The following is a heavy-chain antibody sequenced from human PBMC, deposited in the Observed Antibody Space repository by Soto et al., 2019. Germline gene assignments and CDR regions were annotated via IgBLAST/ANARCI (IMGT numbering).Heavy chain of an antibody. CDR1: GYTLIMYY. CDR2: INPSGGST. Sequence: ASVKVSCKASGYTLIMYYIHWMRQAPGQGLEWMGLINPSGGSTTYAQKFQGRVTMTRDTSTSTVYMDLSSLRSEDTAVYYCARSPYSSGYYYAMDYWGQGTQVTSPQ. V-gene: IGHV1-46*01. D-gene: IGHD3-22*01. CDR3: ARSPYSSGYYYAMDY. J-gene: IGHJ4*02.